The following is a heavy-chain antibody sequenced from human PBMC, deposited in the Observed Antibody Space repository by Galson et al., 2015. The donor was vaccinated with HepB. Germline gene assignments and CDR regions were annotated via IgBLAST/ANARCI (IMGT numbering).Heavy chain of an antibody. J-gene: IGHJ4*02. V-gene: IGHV6-1*01. CDR2: TYYRSKWYN. CDR3: AREGTPTYSSGWYYFDY. Sequence: CAISGDSVSSNSAAWNWIRQSPSRGLEWLGRTYYRSKWYNDYAVSVKSRITINPDTSKNQFSLQLNSVTPEDTAVYYCAREGTPTYSSGWYYFDYWGQGTLVTVSS. D-gene: IGHD6-19*01. CDR1: GDSVSSNSAA.